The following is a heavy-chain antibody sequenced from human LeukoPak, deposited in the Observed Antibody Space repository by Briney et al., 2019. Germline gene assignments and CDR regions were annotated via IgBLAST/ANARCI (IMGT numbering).Heavy chain of an antibody. CDR3: AREGLKRVGAMHFDY. D-gene: IGHD1-26*01. CDR1: GYTFTSYY. CDR2: INPSGGST. J-gene: IGHJ4*02. V-gene: IGHV1-46*01. Sequence: ASVKVSCKASGYTFTSYYMHWVRQAPGQGLEWMGIINPSGGSTSYAQKFQGKVTMTRDMSTSTVYMELSSLRSEDTAVYYCAREGLKRVGAMHFDYWGQGTLVTVSS.